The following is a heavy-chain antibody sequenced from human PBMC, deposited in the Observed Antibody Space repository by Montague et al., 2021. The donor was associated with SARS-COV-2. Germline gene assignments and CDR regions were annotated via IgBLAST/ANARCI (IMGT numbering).Heavy chain of an antibody. J-gene: IGHJ4*02. V-gene: IGHV6-1*01. CDR3: ARDGGINSRPRPHTFHY. CDR2: TYYRSKWYN. CDR1: GDSVSSNSAA. Sequence: CAISGDSVSSNSAAWSWIRQSPSRGLEWLGRTYYRSKWYNDYAVSVKSRITINPDTSKNQFSLQLNSVTPEDTAVYYCARDGGINSRPRPHTFHYWGQGTLVTVSS. D-gene: IGHD3-10*01.